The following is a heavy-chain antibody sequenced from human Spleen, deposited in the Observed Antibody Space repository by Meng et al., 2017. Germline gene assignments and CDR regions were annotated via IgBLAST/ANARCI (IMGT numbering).Heavy chain of an antibody. CDR1: GGYITSYY. CDR3: ARGYSSGWYYFDY. CDR2: IYYSGST. V-gene: IGHV4-59*01. Sequence: SETLSLTCTVSGGYITSYYWSWIRQPPGKGLEWIGYIYYSGSTNYNPSLKSRVTISVDTSKNQFSLKLSSVTAADTAVYYCARGYSSGWYYFDYWGQGTLVTVSS. J-gene: IGHJ4*02. D-gene: IGHD6-19*01.